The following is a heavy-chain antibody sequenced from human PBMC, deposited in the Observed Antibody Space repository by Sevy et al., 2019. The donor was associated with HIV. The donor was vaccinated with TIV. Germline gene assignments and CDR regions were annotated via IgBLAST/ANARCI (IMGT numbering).Heavy chain of an antibody. CDR2: ISWNSGSM. Sequence: GGSLRLSCAASGFNIDDYAMHWVRQSPGKGLEWVSGISWNSGSMGYVDSVKGRFTISRDNAKNSLYLQMNSLRPEDTALYYCAKDQASNYFGSGTYEYYYDSGMDVWGQGTTVTVSS. CDR1: GFNIDDYA. D-gene: IGHD3-10*01. CDR3: AKDQASNYFGSGTYEYYYDSGMDV. J-gene: IGHJ6*02. V-gene: IGHV3-9*01.